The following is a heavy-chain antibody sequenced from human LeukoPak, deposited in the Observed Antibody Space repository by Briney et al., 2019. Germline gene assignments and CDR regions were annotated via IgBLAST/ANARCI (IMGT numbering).Heavy chain of an antibody. J-gene: IGHJ4*02. Sequence: SETLSLTCTVSGDSISSYYWSWIRQPPGKGLEWIGYIYYSGSTNYNPSLKSRVTISVDTSKNQFSLKLSSVTAADTAVYYCARGYCSGGSCYSFDYWGQGTLVTVSS. CDR3: ARGYCSGGSCYSFDY. CDR1: GDSISSYY. D-gene: IGHD2-15*01. V-gene: IGHV4-59*01. CDR2: IYYSGST.